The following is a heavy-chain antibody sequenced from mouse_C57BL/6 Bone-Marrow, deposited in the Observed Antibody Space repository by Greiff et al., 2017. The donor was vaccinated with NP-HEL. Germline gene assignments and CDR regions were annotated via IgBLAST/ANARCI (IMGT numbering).Heavy chain of an antibody. CDR2: IYPGDGDT. CDR1: GYAFSSSW. Sequence: VQLVESGPELVKPGASVKISCKASGYAFSSSWMNWVKQRPGKGLEWIGRIYPGDGDTNYNGKFKGKATLTADKSSSTAYMQLSSLTSEDSAVYFCARWLRDFDYWGQGTTLTVSS. J-gene: IGHJ2*01. CDR3: ARWLRDFDY. D-gene: IGHD2-2*01. V-gene: IGHV1-82*01.